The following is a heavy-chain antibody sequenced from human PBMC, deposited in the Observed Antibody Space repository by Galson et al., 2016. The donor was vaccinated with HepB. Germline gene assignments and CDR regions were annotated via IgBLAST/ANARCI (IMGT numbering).Heavy chain of an antibody. CDR3: AKRKGYGSGSIIYFYYGMDV. D-gene: IGHD3-10*01. CDR2: ISDDGSKK. Sequence: SLRLSCAASGFTFSGYGMHWVRQAPGKGLEWVALISDDGSKKYHADSVKGRFTISRDNFKNTLYLQMNSLRAEDTAVYYCAKRKGYGSGSIIYFYYGMDVWGQGTTVTVSS. CDR1: GFTFSGYG. J-gene: IGHJ6*02. V-gene: IGHV3-30*18.